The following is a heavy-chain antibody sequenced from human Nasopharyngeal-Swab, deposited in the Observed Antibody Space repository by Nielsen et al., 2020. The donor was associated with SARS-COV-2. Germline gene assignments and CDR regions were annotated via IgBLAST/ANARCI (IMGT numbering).Heavy chain of an antibody. Sequence: SETLSLTCTASGGSISSYYWSWIRQPPGKGLEWIGYIYYSGSTNYNPSLKSRVTISVDTSKNQFSLKLSSVTAADTAVYYCARASDYGGNYEPFDYWGQGTLATVSS. V-gene: IGHV4-59*01. CDR2: IYYSGST. CDR3: ARASDYGGNYEPFDY. CDR1: GGSISSYY. D-gene: IGHD4-23*01. J-gene: IGHJ4*02.